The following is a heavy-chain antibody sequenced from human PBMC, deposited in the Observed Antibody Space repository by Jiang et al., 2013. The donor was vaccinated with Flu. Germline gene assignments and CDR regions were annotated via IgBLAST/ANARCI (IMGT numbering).Heavy chain of an antibody. V-gene: IGHV3-48*03. J-gene: IGHJ5*02. CDR2: ISSSGSTI. Sequence: RLSCAASGFTFSSYEMNWVRQAPGKGLEWVSYISSSGSTIYYADSVKGRFTISRDNAKNSLYLQMNSLRAEDTAVYYCARDARITIFGVDEGPPNWFDPWGQGTLVTVSS. D-gene: IGHD3-3*01. CDR1: GFTFSSYE. CDR3: ARDARITIFGVDEGPPNWFDP.